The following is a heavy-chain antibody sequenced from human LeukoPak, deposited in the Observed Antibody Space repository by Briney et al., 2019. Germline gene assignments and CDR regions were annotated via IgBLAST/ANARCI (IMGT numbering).Heavy chain of an antibody. CDR3: ARRELTYYYDRRGFDY. Sequence: GGSLRLSCAASGFTFSSYSFNWVRQAPGKGLEWVSSINTISSYIYYADSVKGRFTISRDNAKNSLSLQMNSLRVEDTAVYYCARRELTYYYDRRGFDYWGQGTLVTVSS. CDR2: INTISSYI. J-gene: IGHJ4*02. D-gene: IGHD3-22*01. V-gene: IGHV3-21*01. CDR1: GFTFSSYS.